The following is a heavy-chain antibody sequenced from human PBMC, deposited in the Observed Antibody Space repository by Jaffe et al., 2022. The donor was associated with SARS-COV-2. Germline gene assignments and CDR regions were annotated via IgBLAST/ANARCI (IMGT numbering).Heavy chain of an antibody. D-gene: IGHD3-3*01. CDR2: ISSSSSYI. V-gene: IGHV3-21*01. CDR1: GFTFSSYS. CDR3: ARLLDLPGAFDI. Sequence: EVQLVESGGGLVKPGGSLRLSCAASGFTFSSYSMNWVRQAPGKGLEWVSSISSSSSYIYYADSVKGRFTISRDNAKNSLYLQMNSLRAEDTAVYYCARLLDLPGAFDIWGQGTMVTVSS. J-gene: IGHJ3*02.